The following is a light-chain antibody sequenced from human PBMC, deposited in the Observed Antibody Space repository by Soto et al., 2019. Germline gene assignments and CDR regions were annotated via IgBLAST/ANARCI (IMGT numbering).Light chain of an antibody. J-gene: IGLJ1*01. Sequence: QSALTQPASVSGSPGQSITISCTGTSSDVGFYNYVSWYQQQHPGKAPELMLYAVDNRRSGVSMRFSGCKSGNTASLTISGHHAAGQSNNCCSSNAHGSTDDFGTGTKATV. CDR1: SSDVGFYNY. V-gene: IGLV2-14*01. CDR3: SSNAHGSTDD. CDR2: AVD.